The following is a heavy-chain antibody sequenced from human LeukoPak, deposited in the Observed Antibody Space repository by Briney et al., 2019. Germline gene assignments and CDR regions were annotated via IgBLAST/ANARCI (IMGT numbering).Heavy chain of an antibody. J-gene: IGHJ4*02. CDR1: RGSISPYY. V-gene: IGHV4-59*01. CDR3: ARGGFESCSAGSCLLGNY. CDR2: IYYIGTT. Sequence: SETLSLTCTVSRGSISPYYWSWVRQSPGKGLEWIGYIYYIGTTNYNPSLQSRVTMSVDTSTNQFTLNLASVTAADTAVYYCARGGFESCSAGSCLLGNYWGQGILVAVSS. D-gene: IGHD2-15*01.